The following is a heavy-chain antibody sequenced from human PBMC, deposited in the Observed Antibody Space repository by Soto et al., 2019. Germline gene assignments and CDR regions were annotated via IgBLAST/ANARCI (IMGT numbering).Heavy chain of an antibody. CDR3: VRVGGYYGDYPNFYC. V-gene: IGHV4-59*01. CDR1: GRSISPFY. D-gene: IGHD4-17*01. CDR2: IYYTGTT. Sequence: SETLSLTCSLSGRSISPFYWSWIRQPPGKGLEWVGYIYYTGTTKNTRSLKGRGTISIGTSQNYISLRLTSVTAADTAVYYCVRVGGYYGDYPNFYCCGQRAQVTVAS. J-gene: IGHJ4*02.